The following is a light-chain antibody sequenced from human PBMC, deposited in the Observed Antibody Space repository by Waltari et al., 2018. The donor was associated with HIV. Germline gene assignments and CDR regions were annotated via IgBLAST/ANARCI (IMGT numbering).Light chain of an antibody. CDR2: WAS. V-gene: IGKV4-1*01. J-gene: IGKJ2*01. CDR1: RSVLYSSKYKNY. CDR3: QQYYTTPYT. Sequence: DIVMTQSPDSLALSLGERATINCKSSRSVLYSSKYKNYLAWYQQKPGQPPKLVIYWASTRESGVPYRFSGSGSGTDFTLTISSLQAEDVAVYYCQQYYTTPYTFGQGTKLAIK.